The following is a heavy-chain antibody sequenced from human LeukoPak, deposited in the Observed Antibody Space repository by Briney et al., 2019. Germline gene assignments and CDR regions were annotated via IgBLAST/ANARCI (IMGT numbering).Heavy chain of an antibody. CDR3: ARVHPGFSDAFDI. V-gene: IGHV3-23*01. J-gene: IGHJ3*02. Sequence: PGGSLRLSCAASGFTFSSFEMSWVRQAPGKGLEWVSAISGSGGSAYYADSVKGRFTISRDNSKNTLSLQMGNLRVEDMAVYYCARVHPGFSDAFDIWGPGTMVTVSS. CDR1: GFTFSSFE. CDR2: ISGSGGSA.